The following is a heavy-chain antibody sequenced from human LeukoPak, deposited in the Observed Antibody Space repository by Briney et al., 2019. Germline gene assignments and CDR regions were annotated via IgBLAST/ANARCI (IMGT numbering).Heavy chain of an antibody. V-gene: IGHV3-48*01. CDR1: GFTFSGYS. D-gene: IGHD6-19*01. J-gene: IGHJ4*02. Sequence: GGSLRLSCAASGFTFSGYSMNWVRQAPGKGLEWVSYISPSTSSIYYADSVKGRFTISRDNAKNSLYLQMNSLRVEDTAVYYCARAAYSSGPDYWGQGTLVTDSS. CDR2: ISPSTSSI. CDR3: ARAAYSSGPDY.